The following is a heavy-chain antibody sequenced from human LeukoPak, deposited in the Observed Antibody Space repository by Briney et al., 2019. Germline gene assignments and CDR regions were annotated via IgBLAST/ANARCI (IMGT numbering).Heavy chain of an antibody. V-gene: IGHV4-4*07. J-gene: IGHJ3*02. CDR1: GGSISSYY. Sequence: SETLSLTYTVSGGSISSYYWSWIRQPAGKGLEWIGRIYTSGSTNYNPSLKSRVTISVDKSRNQFSLKLSSVTAADTAVYYCARDLVGAAIWAFDIWGQGTMVTVSS. D-gene: IGHD2-15*01. CDR3: ARDLVGAAIWAFDI. CDR2: IYTSGST.